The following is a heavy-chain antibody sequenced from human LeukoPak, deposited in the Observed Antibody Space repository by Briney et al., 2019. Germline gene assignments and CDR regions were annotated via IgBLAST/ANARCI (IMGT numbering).Heavy chain of an antibody. V-gene: IGHV7-4-1*02. CDR2: INTNTKNP. CDR1: GYTFTTYA. Sequence: GASVKVSCKASGYTFTTYAMNWVRQAPGQGLEWMGWINTNTKNPTYAQGFTGQLVFSLDTSVSTAYLQISSLKAEDTAVYYCARDLSGILRYFAYDYWGQGTLVTVSS. D-gene: IGHD3-9*01. J-gene: IGHJ4*02. CDR3: ARDLSGILRYFAYDY.